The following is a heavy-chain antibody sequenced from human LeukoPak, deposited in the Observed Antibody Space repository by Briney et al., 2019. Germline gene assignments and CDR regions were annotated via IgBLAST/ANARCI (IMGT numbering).Heavy chain of an antibody. D-gene: IGHD6-19*01. J-gene: IGHJ4*02. V-gene: IGHV3-21*01. CDR2: ISSSSSYI. CDR3: AREGSAVAGSEYFDY. CDR1: GFTFSDYY. Sequence: RTGGSLRLSCAASGFTFSDYYMSWVRQAPGKGLEWVSSISSSSSYIYYADSVKGRFTISRDNAKNSLYLQMNSLRAEDTAVYYCAREGSAVAGSEYFDYWGQGTPVTVSS.